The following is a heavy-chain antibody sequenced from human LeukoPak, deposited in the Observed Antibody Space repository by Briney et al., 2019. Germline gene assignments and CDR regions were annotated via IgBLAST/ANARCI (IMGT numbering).Heavy chain of an antibody. CDR2: IWYDASNE. J-gene: IGHJ2*01. D-gene: IGHD3/OR15-3a*01. CDR3: TKDLLGTGVRYFDL. V-gene: IGHV3-30*02. CDR1: GLTFRNYG. Sequence: PRGSLRLSCAASGLTFRNYGMHWVRQAPGKGLEWVAYIWYDASNEHYADSVKGRFTISRDNSKNMLSLQMNSLRPEDTAVYYCTKDLLGTGVRYFDLWGRGTLVTVSS.